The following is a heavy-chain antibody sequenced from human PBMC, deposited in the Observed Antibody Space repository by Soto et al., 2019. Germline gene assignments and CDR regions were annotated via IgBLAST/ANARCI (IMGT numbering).Heavy chain of an antibody. J-gene: IGHJ4*02. CDR3: ATGRGYSGSPPDF. Sequence: QVQLVESGGGVVQPGRSLRLSCAASGFTFSSYGMHWVRQAPGKALEWVEVISYDGSNKYYADSVKGRFTISRNNSKNTLCLQINSLRAEDTAVYYCATGRGYSGSPPDFWGQGTLVTVSS. CDR2: ISYDGSNK. D-gene: IGHD5-12*01. V-gene: IGHV3-30*03. CDR1: GFTFSSYG.